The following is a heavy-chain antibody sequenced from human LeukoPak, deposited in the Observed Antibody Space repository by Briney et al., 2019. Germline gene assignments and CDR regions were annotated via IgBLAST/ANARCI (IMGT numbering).Heavy chain of an antibody. J-gene: IGHJ4*02. V-gene: IGHV1-69*04. Sequence: SVKVSCKASGGTFSSYTISWVRQAPGQGLEWMGRIIPILGIANYAQKFQGRVTITADKSTSTAYMELSSLRSEDTAVYYCAREFAIDIVATSGSELFDNYWGQGTLVTVSS. CDR2: IIPILGIA. CDR3: AREFAIDIVATSGSELFDNY. D-gene: IGHD5-12*01. CDR1: GGTFSSYT.